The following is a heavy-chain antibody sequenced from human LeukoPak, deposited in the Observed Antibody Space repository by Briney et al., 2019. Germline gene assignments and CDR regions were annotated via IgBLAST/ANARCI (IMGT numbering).Heavy chain of an antibody. V-gene: IGHV1-46*01. Sequence: GASVKVSCKAFGYTFTSYYMHWVRQAPGQGLEWMGIINPSGGSTSYAQKLQGRVTMTRDTSTSTVYMELSSLRSEDTAVYYCARGRSITMIVVVPFGYWGQGTLVTVSS. D-gene: IGHD3-22*01. J-gene: IGHJ4*02. CDR2: INPSGGST. CDR1: GYTFTSYY. CDR3: ARGRSITMIVVVPFGY.